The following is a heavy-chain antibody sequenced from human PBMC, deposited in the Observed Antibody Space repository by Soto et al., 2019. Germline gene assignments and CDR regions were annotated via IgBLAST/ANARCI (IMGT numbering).Heavy chain of an antibody. V-gene: IGHV1-69*01. Sequence: QVHLEQSGAEVKKPGTSVKVSCKAYGGSFSTNEIDWVRQAPGQGLEWMGRIFPNVGTADYAQKFEGRLSIIADDSTSTVFMELSRLISADTAVYFCARARYSSRWGTFDRWGQGTQVAVSS. CDR3: ARARYSSRWGTFDR. J-gene: IGHJ4*02. D-gene: IGHD6-19*01. CDR1: GGSFSTNE. CDR2: IFPNVGTA.